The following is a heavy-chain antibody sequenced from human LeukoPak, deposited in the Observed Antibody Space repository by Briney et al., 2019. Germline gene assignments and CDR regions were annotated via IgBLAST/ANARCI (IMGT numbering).Heavy chain of an antibody. CDR1: GGSITSSSYF. CDR2: IYYSGSS. D-gene: IGHD3-3*01. CDR3: ARIFSVGYYFDY. J-gene: IGHJ4*02. V-gene: IGHV4-39*07. Sequence: PSETLSLTCTVSGGSITSSSYFWGWIRQPPGKGLEWIGSIYYSGSSYYNPSLKSRVTISVDTSKNQFSLKLSSVTAADTAVYYCARIFSVGYYFDYWGQGTLVTVSS.